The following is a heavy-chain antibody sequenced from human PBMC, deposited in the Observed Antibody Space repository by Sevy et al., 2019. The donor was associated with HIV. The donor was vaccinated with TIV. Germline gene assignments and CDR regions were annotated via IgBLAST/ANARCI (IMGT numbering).Heavy chain of an antibody. CDR3: ARDQVACSSSSYDPACYYYYGMDV. V-gene: IGHV3-53*01. D-gene: IGHD6-13*01. J-gene: IGHJ6*02. CDR2: IYSGGST. Sequence: GGSLRLSCAASGFTVSSNYMSWVRQAPGKGLEWVSVIYSGGSTYDADSVKGRFTISRDNSKNTLYLQMNSLRAEDTAVYYCARDQVACSSSSYDPACYYYYGMDVWGQGTTVTVSS. CDR1: GFTVSSNY.